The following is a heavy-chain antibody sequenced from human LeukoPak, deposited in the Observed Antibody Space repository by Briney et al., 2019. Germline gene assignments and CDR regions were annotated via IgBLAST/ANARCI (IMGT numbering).Heavy chain of an antibody. CDR1: GGTFSSYA. D-gene: IGHD3-10*01. J-gene: IGHJ3*02. V-gene: IGHV1-69*04. Sequence: KVSCKASGGTFSSYAISWVRQAPGQGLEWMGRIIPILGIANYAQKFQGRVTITADKSTSTAYMELSSLRSEDTAVYYCARDLSPPLLFPPSDAFDIWGQGTMVTVSS. CDR2: IIPILGIA. CDR3: ARDLSPPLLFPPSDAFDI.